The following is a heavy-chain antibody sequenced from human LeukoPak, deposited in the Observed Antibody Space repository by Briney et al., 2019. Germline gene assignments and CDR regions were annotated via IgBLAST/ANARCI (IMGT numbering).Heavy chain of an antibody. D-gene: IGHD5-24*01. V-gene: IGHV3-66*01. CDR2: ISSGGST. Sequence: GESLRLSCAASGFTVRSNYMSWVRQAPGKGLEWVSVISSGGSTYFADSVKGRFTISRDSSKNTLYLQMKSLRAEDTALYYCSRDRMGTKSFDYWGQGTLVTVSS. CDR3: SRDRMGTKSFDY. CDR1: GFTVRSNY. J-gene: IGHJ4*02.